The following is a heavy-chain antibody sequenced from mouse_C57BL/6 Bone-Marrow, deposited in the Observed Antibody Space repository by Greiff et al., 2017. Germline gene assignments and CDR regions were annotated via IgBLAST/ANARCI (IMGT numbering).Heavy chain of an antibody. CDR1: GYTFTSYG. D-gene: IGHD1-1*01. V-gene: IGHV1-81*01. CDR2: IYPRSGNT. Sequence: VQLQQSGAELVRPGASVKLSCKASGYTFTSYGISWVKQRPGQGLEWIGEIYPRSGNTYYNEKFKGKATLTADKSSSTAYMELRSLTSEDSAVYFCARSWYYGSSFDYWGQGTTLTVSS. J-gene: IGHJ2*01. CDR3: ARSWYYGSSFDY.